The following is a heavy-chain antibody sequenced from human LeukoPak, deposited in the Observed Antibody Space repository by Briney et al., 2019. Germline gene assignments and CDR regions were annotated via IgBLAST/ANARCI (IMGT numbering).Heavy chain of an antibody. V-gene: IGHV3-30*02. CDR2: IWSDGSNK. J-gene: IGHJ4*02. Sequence: GGSLRLSCTASGFTFSSYGMNWVRQAPGKGLEWVAFIWSDGSNKFYADSVKGRFTISRDNFKNMLYLQMNSLRAEDTAVYYCAKGNIYDSGAHYLDYWGQGTLVTVSS. CDR1: GFTFSSYG. CDR3: AKGNIYDSGAHYLDY. D-gene: IGHD3-22*01.